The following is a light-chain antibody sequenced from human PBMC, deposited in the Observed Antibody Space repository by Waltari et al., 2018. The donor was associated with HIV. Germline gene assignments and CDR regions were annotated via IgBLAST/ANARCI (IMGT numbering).Light chain of an antibody. Sequence: QTVVTQEPSFSVSPGGTVTLTCGLNSGSVSTRYYSSWYQQTPGQAPRTPIYSTNPRSYGVPDRFSGSILGKKAALTITGAQAEDEADYHCALYMGSGIWVFGGGTKLTV. J-gene: IGLJ3*02. V-gene: IGLV8-61*01. CDR1: SGSVSTRYY. CDR3: ALYMGSGIWV. CDR2: STN.